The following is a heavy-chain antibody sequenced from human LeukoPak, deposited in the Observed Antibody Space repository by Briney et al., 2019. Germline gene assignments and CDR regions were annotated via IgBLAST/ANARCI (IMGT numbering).Heavy chain of an antibody. CDR1: GGSISSYY. V-gene: IGHV4-59*01. CDR2: IYYSGST. Sequence: SETLSLTCTVSGGSISSYYWSWIRQPPGKGLEWIGYIYYSGSTNYNPSLKSRVTISVDTSKNQFSLKLSSVTAADTAVYYCASATHYYDFWSGYQNAFDIWGQGTMVTVSS. J-gene: IGHJ3*02. CDR3: ASATHYYDFWSGYQNAFDI. D-gene: IGHD3-3*01.